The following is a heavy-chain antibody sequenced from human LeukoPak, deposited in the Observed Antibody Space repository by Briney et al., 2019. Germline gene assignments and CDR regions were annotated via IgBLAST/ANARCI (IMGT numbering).Heavy chain of an antibody. CDR3: ARDRRWDLLHAFDI. CDR1: GGSISNNNYY. J-gene: IGHJ3*02. CDR2: IYYSGNT. V-gene: IGHV4-39*02. Sequence: SETLSLTCTVSGGSISNNNYYWGWIRQPPGKGLEWIGSIYYSGNTYYSPSLKSPVTISVDTSKNQFSLKFSSVTAADTAVYYCARDRRWDLLHAFDIWGQGTMVTVSS. D-gene: IGHD1-26*01.